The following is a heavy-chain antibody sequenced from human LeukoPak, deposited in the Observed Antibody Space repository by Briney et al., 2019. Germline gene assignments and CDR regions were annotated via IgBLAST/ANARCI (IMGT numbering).Heavy chain of an antibody. CDR3: ARDFAWGINWNFDYFVY. J-gene: IGHJ4*02. CDR2: ISAYNGNT. D-gene: IGHD1-7*01. CDR1: GYTFTSYG. Sequence: ASVKVSCKASGYTFTSYGISWVRQAPGQGLEWMGWISAYNGNTNYAQKLQGRVTMTTDTSTSTAYMELRSLRSDDTAVYYCARDFAWGINWNFDYFVYWGQGTLVTVSS. V-gene: IGHV1-18*01.